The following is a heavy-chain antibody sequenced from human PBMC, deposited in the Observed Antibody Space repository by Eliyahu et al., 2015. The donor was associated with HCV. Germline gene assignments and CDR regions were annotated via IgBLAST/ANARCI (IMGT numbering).Heavy chain of an antibody. CDR2: ISGDGVYI. CDR1: GFSFSSYA. Sequence: EVQLVDSGGGLVQPGGSLXLSCXASGFSFSSYAMTWVRQAPGXGLEWVSAISGDGVYIYYTDSVKGRFITSRDNSKNTVFLQMNNLRAEDTAVYYCAKNLATGKALYDYWGRGTLVAVSS. J-gene: IGHJ4*02. V-gene: IGHV3-23*04. CDR3: AKNLATGKALYDY.